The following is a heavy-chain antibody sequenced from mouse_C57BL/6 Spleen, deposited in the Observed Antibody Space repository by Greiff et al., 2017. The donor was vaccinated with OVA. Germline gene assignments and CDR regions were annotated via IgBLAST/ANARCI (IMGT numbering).Heavy chain of an antibody. Sequence: VQLQQSGPELVKPGASVKISCKASCYAFSSSWMNWVKQRPGKGLEWIGRIYPGDGDTNYNGKFKGKATLTADKSSSTAYMQLSSLTSEDSAVYFCARRGDYYGSSSWYFDVWGTGTTVTVSS. J-gene: IGHJ1*03. CDR1: CYAFSSSW. CDR3: ARRGDYYGSSSWYFDV. CDR2: IYPGDGDT. V-gene: IGHV1-82*01. D-gene: IGHD1-1*01.